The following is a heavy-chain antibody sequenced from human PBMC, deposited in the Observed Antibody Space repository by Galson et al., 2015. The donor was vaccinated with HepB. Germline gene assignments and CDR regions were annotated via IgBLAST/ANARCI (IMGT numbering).Heavy chain of an antibody. V-gene: IGHV3-30-3*01. Sequence: SLRLSCAASGFTFRTKSMHWVRQAPGKGLEWLAIISSDSSIVYYADSVRGRFTISRDNSKNTLYLQMNSLRIEDTAVYYCAKDWQWLTDYWGQGTLVTVSS. CDR2: ISSDSSIV. CDR3: AKDWQWLTDY. CDR1: GFTFRTKS. J-gene: IGHJ4*02. D-gene: IGHD6-19*01.